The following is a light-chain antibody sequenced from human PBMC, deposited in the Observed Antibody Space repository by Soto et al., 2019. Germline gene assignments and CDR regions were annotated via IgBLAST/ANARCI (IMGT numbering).Light chain of an antibody. J-gene: IGKJ1*01. CDR2: AAS. CDR3: QQSYNVLSWT. Sequence: DIQITQSPSSLSASVGDRVTITCRTSRNISSYLNWYRQKPGKAPELLIYAASNLQRGVPSRFRGSGSGTDFILTISSLQPEDFASYYSQQSYNVLSWTFGQGTKVEVK. CDR1: RNISSY. V-gene: IGKV1-39*01.